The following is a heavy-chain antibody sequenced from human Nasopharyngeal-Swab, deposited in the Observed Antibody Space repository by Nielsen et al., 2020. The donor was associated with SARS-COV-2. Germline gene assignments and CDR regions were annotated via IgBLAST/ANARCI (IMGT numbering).Heavy chain of an antibody. CDR2: ISYDGYNK. CDR3: ARLSNWYFDL. CDR1: GFTFSSSG. Sequence: GGSLRLSCAASGFTFSSSGMHWVRQAPGKGLEWVAVISYDGYNKNYADSVKGRFTISRDNSKNTLYLQMNSLRTEDTAVYYCARLSNWYFDLWGRGTLVTVSS. V-gene: IGHV3-30*03. J-gene: IGHJ2*01.